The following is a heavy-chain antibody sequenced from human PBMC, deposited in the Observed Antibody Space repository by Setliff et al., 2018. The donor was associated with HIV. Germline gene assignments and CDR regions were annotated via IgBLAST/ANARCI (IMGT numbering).Heavy chain of an antibody. CDR2: IYYSGST. D-gene: IGHD6-6*01. J-gene: IGHJ3*01. CDR1: GDSISSSGYY. Sequence: KPSETLSLTCTVSGDSISSSGYYWSWIRQRPGRGLEWIGYIYYSGSTYYNPSLKSRVTISLETSKSQFSLKLRSGTAADTAVYYCARGSSIAGRIVSLGAFDVWGQGTRVTVSS. CDR3: ARGSSIAGRIVSLGAFDV. V-gene: IGHV4-31*03.